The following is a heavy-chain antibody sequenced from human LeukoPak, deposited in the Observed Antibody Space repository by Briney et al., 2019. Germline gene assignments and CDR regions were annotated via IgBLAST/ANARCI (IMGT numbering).Heavy chain of an antibody. J-gene: IGHJ6*03. CDR1: GFTFSSYG. CDR3: ARGGQNYYYYMDV. CDR2: ISGSGNSI. Sequence: GGSLRLSCAASGFTFSSYGMSWVRQAPGKGLEWVSAISGSGNSIYYADSVKGRFTISRDNSKNTLYLQMNSLRAEDTAVYYCARGGQNYYYYMDVWGKGTTVTLSS. D-gene: IGHD2-15*01. V-gene: IGHV3-23*01.